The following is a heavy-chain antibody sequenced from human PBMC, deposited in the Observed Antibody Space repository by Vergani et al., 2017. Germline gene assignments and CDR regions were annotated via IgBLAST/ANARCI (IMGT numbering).Heavy chain of an antibody. CDR3: ARGYAPIGYMDV. Sequence: QVQLQESGPGLVKPSETLSLTCTVSGGSVSSGSYYWGCIRQPPGKGLEWIGEINHSGSTNYNPSLKSRVTISVDTSKNQFSLKLSSVTAADTAVYYCARGYAPIGYMDVWGKGTTVTVSS. CDR2: INHSGST. J-gene: IGHJ6*03. CDR1: GGSVSSGSYY. D-gene: IGHD5-12*01. V-gene: IGHV4-39*07.